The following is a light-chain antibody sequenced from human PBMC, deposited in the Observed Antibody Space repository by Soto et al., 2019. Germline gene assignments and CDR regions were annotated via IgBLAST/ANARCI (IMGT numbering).Light chain of an antibody. CDR2: DAS. Sequence: TLSPTTLSVSPRESATLSWTASHGGSSYLAWYQQKPGQAPRLLIYDASSRATGIPDRFSGSGSGTDFTLTISRLEPEDFAVYYCQQYGSSITFGQGTRLEIK. CDR3: QQYGSSIT. V-gene: IGKV3-20*01. CDR1: HGGSSY. J-gene: IGKJ5*01.